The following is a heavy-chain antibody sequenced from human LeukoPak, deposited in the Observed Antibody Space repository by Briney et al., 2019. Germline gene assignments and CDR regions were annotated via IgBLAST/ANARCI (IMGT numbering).Heavy chain of an antibody. D-gene: IGHD6-13*01. CDR3: ARRAAAVDAFDI. V-gene: IGHV4-59*08. J-gene: IGHJ3*02. CDR2: IYYSGST. CDR1: GGSISSYH. Sequence: PSETLSLTCTVSGGSISSYHWSWIRQPPGKGLEWIGYIYYSGSTNYNPSLKSRVTISVDTSKNQFSLKLSSVTAADTAVYYCARRAAAVDAFDIWGQGTMVTVSS.